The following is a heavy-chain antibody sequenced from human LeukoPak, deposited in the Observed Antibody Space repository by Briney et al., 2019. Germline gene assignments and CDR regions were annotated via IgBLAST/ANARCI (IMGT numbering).Heavy chain of an antibody. CDR1: GYTFTSYY. CDR2: INPSGGST. D-gene: IGHD3-9*01. J-gene: IGHJ4*02. V-gene: IGHV1-46*01. Sequence: ASVKVSCKTSGYTFTSYYMHWVRQAPGQGLEWMGIINPSGGSTSYAQKFQGRVTMTRDTSTSTVYMELSSLRSDDTAVYYCARGDYDILTGYFYFDYWGQGTLVTVSS. CDR3: ARGDYDILTGYFYFDY.